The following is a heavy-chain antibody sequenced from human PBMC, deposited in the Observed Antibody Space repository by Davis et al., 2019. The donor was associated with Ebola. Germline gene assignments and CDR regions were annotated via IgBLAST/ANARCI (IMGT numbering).Heavy chain of an antibody. CDR3: ARDGISSGRDYYGMDV. Sequence: PGGSLRLSCAASGFTVSSNYMSWVRQAPGKGLEWVSVIYSGGSTYYADSVKGRFTISRDNSKNTLYLQMNSLRAEDTAVYYCARDGISSGRDYYGMDVWGQGTTVTVSS. CDR1: GFTVSSNY. V-gene: IGHV3-66*01. J-gene: IGHJ6*02. D-gene: IGHD2-15*01. CDR2: IYSGGST.